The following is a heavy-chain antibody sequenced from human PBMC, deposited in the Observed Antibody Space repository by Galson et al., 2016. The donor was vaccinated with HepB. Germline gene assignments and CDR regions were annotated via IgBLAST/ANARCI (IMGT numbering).Heavy chain of an antibody. CDR1: GFIVSSDY. CDR2: MYSSGAT. J-gene: IGHJ5*01. Sequence: SLRLSCAVSGFIVSSDYMSWVRQAPGKGLEWVAVMYSSGATYYADPVKGRFTISRNNFENTLYLQMNSLSAEDTAVYYCARHDWFESWGQGTLVTVSS. V-gene: IGHV3-53*04. CDR3: ARHDWFES.